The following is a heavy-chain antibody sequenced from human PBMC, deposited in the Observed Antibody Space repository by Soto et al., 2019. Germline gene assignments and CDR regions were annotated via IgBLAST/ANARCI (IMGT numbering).Heavy chain of an antibody. CDR3: AIGKGDLLY. J-gene: IGHJ1*01. CDR2: IKSKTDGGTT. D-gene: IGHD1-26*01. CDR1: GFTFSYAW. Sequence: PGGSLRLSCAVSGFTFSYAWMNWVRQAPGKGLEWVGRIKSKTDGGTTDYAAPVKGRFTISRDDSRNMVFLQMNSLGTEDTAVYFCAIGKGDLLYLGQGTRFTV. V-gene: IGHV3-15*07.